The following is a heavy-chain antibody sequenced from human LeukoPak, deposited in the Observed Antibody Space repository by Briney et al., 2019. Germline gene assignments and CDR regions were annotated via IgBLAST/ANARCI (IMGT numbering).Heavy chain of an antibody. J-gene: IGHJ4*02. CDR1: GFTFSSYE. CDR2: ISSSSYI. D-gene: IGHD1-1*01. Sequence: GGSLRLSRAASGFTFSSYEMNWVRQAPGKGLEWVSSISSSSYIYYADSVKGRFTISRDNAKNSLYLQMNSLRAEDTAVYYCARGGWNPRFDYWGQGTLVTVSS. V-gene: IGHV3-21*01. CDR3: ARGGWNPRFDY.